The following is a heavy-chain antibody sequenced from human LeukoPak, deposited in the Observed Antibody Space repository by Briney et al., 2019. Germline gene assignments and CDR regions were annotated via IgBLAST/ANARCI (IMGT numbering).Heavy chain of an antibody. CDR1: GFTFSSYG. V-gene: IGHV3-30*02. J-gene: IGHJ4*02. CDR2: IRYDGSNK. CDR3: AKGTRITMIVVAHGGLGY. D-gene: IGHD3-22*01. Sequence: PGGSLRLSCAASGFTFSSYGMHWVRQAPGKGLEWVAFIRYDGSNKYYADSVKGRFTISRDNSKNTLYLQMNSLRAEDTAVYYCAKGTRITMIVVAHGGLGYWGQGTLVTVSS.